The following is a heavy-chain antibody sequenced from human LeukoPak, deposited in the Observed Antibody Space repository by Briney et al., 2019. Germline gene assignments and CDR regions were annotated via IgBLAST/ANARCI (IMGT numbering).Heavy chain of an antibody. Sequence: GESLKISCKGSGYSFTNYWIAWARQMPGRGLEWMGTIYPGDSDTRYSPSFQGQVTISADKSINTAYLQWSSLKASDTALYYCARHRYCSTTACYDMGGYWGQGTLVIDSS. V-gene: IGHV5-51*01. CDR1: GYSFTNYW. D-gene: IGHD2-2*01. CDR2: IYPGDSDT. J-gene: IGHJ4*02. CDR3: ARHRYCSTTACYDMGGY.